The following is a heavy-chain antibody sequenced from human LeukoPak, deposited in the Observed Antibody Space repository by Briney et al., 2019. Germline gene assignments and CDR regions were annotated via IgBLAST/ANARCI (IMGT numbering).Heavy chain of an antibody. CDR3: ALDYDILTGKGAFDI. J-gene: IGHJ3*02. D-gene: IGHD3-9*01. CDR1: GFTFSSYW. Sequence: GGSLRLSCAASGFTFSSYWMSWVRQAPGKGLEWVADIKQDGSEKYYVDSVKGRFTISRDNAKNSLYLQMNSLRAEDTAVYYCALDYDILTGKGAFDIWGQGTMVTVSS. V-gene: IGHV3-7*01. CDR2: IKQDGSEK.